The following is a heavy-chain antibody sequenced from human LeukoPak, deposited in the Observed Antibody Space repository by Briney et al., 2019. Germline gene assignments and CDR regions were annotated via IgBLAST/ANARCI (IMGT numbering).Heavy chain of an antibody. CDR3: ARGGLKPYSSGWYVMGH. Sequence: PGGSLRLSCAASGFTFSSYGMHWVRQAPGKGLEWVAFIRYDGSNKYYADSVKGRFTISRDNSKNTLYLQMNSLRAEDTAVYYCARGGLKPYSSGWYVMGHWGQGTLVTVSS. J-gene: IGHJ4*02. V-gene: IGHV3-30*02. CDR2: IRYDGSNK. D-gene: IGHD6-19*01. CDR1: GFTFSSYG.